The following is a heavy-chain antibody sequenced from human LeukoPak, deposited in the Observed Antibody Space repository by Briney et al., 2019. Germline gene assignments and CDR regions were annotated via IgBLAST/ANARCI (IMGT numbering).Heavy chain of an antibody. J-gene: IGHJ4*02. Sequence: QPGGSLRLSCAASGFTFSSYEMNWVRQAPGKGLEWVSYISRSGSTIYYADSVKGRFTMSRDTAKNSLYLQMNSLTAEDTAVYYCASGTASKVVFDSWGQGTLVTVSS. V-gene: IGHV3-48*03. CDR2: ISRSGSTI. D-gene: IGHD2-15*01. CDR1: GFTFSSYE. CDR3: ASGTASKVVFDS.